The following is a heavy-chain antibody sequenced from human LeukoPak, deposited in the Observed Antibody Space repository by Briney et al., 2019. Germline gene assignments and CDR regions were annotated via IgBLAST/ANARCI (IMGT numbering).Heavy chain of an antibody. J-gene: IGHJ4*02. CDR3: ATWDYGSGSVQVVDY. CDR1: GFTFSSND. V-gene: IGHV3-66*01. CDR2: IYNVGST. D-gene: IGHD3-16*01. Sequence: GGSLRLSCAASGFTFSSNDMSWVRQAPGKGLEWVSVIYNVGSTYYTDSVKGRFTISRDNSKNTLYLQMNSLRAEDTAVYYCATWDYGSGSVQVVDYWGQGTLVTVSS.